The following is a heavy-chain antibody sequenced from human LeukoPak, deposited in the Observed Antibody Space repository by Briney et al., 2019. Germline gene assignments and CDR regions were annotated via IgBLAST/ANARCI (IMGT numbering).Heavy chain of an antibody. Sequence: GGSLRLSCAASGFIFSTYGMHWVRQAPGKGLEWVAFMRSDGSDKYYADSVKGRFTISRDDSKNTLYLQMNSLRAEDTAVYYCAKHDSSSYFWGQGALVTVSS. CDR2: MRSDGSDK. D-gene: IGHD3-22*01. J-gene: IGHJ4*02. CDR3: AKHDSSSYF. V-gene: IGHV3-30*02. CDR1: GFIFSTYG.